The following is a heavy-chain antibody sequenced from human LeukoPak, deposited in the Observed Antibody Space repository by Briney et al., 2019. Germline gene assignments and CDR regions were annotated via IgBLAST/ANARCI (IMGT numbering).Heavy chain of an antibody. J-gene: IGHJ4*02. Sequence: ASVKVSCKASGYTFRNYGITWVRQAPPQGLEWMGCISAYNGDTHYAQNLQGRVTMTTDTSTSTAYMELRSLRSDDTAVYYCARDPTNTSGYYAYFDYWGQGTLVTVSS. V-gene: IGHV1-18*01. CDR2: ISAYNGDT. CDR3: ARDPTNTSGYYAYFDY. CDR1: GYTFRNYG. D-gene: IGHD3-22*01.